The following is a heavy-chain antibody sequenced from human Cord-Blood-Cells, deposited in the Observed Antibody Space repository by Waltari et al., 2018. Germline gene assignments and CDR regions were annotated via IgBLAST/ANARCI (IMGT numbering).Heavy chain of an antibody. J-gene: IGHJ3*02. CDR3: ATRVGYFDWLDAFDI. CDR1: GYSFTSYW. CDR2: IYPGDSDT. D-gene: IGHD3-9*01. Sequence: EVQLVQSGAAVKKPGESLKISCKGSGYSFTSYWIGWVSQMPGKGLDWMGIIYPGDSDTRYSPSVQGQVTISADKAISTAYLQWSSLKASDTAMYYCATRVGYFDWLDAFDIWGQGTMVTVSS. V-gene: IGHV5-51*01.